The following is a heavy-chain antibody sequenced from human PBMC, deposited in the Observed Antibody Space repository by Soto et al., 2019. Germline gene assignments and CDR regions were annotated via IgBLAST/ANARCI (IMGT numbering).Heavy chain of an antibody. CDR2: IIPILGIA. Sequence: QVQLVQSGAEVKKPGSSVKVSCKASGGTFSSYTISWVRQAPGQGLEWMGRIIPILGIANYAQKFQGRVKITADKPTSKAYMELSSLRSEDTAVYYCARYGKYSSSWYGYFAYWGQGTLVTVS. CDR1: GGTFSSYT. D-gene: IGHD6-13*01. V-gene: IGHV1-69*02. J-gene: IGHJ4*02. CDR3: ARYGKYSSSWYGYFAY.